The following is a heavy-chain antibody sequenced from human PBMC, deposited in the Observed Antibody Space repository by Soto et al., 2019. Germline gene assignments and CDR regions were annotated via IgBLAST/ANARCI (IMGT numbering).Heavy chain of an antibody. J-gene: IGHJ4*02. Sequence: SETLSLTCAVYGGSFSGYYWSWIRQPPGKGLEWIGEINHSGSTNYNPSLKSRVTISVDTSKNQFSLKLSSVTAADTAVYYCARVGGCSGGSCYLGTDYWGRGTLVTVSS. CDR3: ARVGGCSGGSCYLGTDY. V-gene: IGHV4-34*01. CDR1: GGSFSGYY. CDR2: INHSGST. D-gene: IGHD2-15*01.